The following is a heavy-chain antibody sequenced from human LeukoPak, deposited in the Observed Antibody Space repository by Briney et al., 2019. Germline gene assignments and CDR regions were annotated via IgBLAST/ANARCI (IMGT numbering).Heavy chain of an antibody. J-gene: IGHJ4*02. CDR2: IYYSGST. V-gene: IGHV4-39*07. Sequence: PSETLSLTCTVSGGSISSDNYYWGWIRQPPGKGLEFIGSIYYSGSTYYNPSLKSRVTISVDTSKNQFSLKLSSVTAADTAVYYCARRTTENYDILTGYLDPGTLDYWGQGTLVTVSS. D-gene: IGHD3-9*01. CDR1: GGSISSDNYY. CDR3: ARRTTENYDILTGYLDPGTLDY.